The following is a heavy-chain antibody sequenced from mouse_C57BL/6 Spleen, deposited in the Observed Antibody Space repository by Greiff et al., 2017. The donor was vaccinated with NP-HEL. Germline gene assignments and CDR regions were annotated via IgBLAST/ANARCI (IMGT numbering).Heavy chain of an antibody. V-gene: IGHV5-17*01. D-gene: IGHD1-1*01. Sequence: EVKVVESGGGLVKPGGSLKLSCAASGFTFSDYGMHWVRQAPEKGLEWVAYISSGSSTIYYADTVKGRFTISRDNAKNTLFLQMTSLRSEDTAMYYCARDYYGSSRAWFAYWGQGTLVTVSA. CDR2: ISSGSSTI. CDR1: GFTFSDYG. CDR3: ARDYYGSSRAWFAY. J-gene: IGHJ3*01.